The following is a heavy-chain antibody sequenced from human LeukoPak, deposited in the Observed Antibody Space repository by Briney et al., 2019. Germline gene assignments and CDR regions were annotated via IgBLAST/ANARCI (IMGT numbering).Heavy chain of an antibody. CDR2: ISGSGGST. D-gene: IGHD3-10*01. CDR3: AKIATLLGGGYFDY. V-gene: IGHV3-23*01. CDR1: GFTVSSNY. Sequence: PGGSLRLSCAASGFTVSSNYMSWVRQAPGKGLEWVSAISGSGGSTYYADSVKGRFTISRDNSKNTLYLQMNSLRAEDTAVYYCAKIATLLGGGYFDYWGQGTLVTVSS. J-gene: IGHJ4*02.